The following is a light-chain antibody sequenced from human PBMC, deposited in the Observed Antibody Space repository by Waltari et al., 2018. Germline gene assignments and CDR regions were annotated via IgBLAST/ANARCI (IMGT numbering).Light chain of an antibody. J-gene: IGLJ3*02. CDR1: ASNIGAGFD. V-gene: IGLV1-40*01. CDR2: GFT. CDR3: QSHDFSMSAL. Sequence: QSVLTQPPSVSGAPGQRVTISCTGSASNIGAGFDVHWYQQFPGTAPKLLIYGFTNRPSGVPERFSGSQSGTSASLAITGLHAEDEADCYCQSHDFSMSALFGGGTKLTVL.